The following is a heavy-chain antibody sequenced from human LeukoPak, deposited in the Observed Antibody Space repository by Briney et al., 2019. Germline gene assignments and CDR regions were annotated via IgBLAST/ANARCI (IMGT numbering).Heavy chain of an antibody. V-gene: IGHV4-34*01. D-gene: IGHD3-16*01. J-gene: IGHJ4*02. CDR2: IHHSGST. CDR1: GGSFSGYY. Sequence: SETLSLTCAVYGGSFSGYYWSWIRQPPGKGLEWIGEIHHSGSTNYNPSLKSRVTISVDTSKNQFSLKLSSVTAADTAVYYCARVGRLGVYYWGQGTLVTVSS. CDR3: ARVGRLGVYY.